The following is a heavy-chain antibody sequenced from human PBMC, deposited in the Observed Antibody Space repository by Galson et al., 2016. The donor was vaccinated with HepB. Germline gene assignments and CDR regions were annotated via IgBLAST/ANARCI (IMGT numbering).Heavy chain of an antibody. J-gene: IGHJ4*02. Sequence: SETLSLTCTVSGGFIGSSSYYWGWIRQPPGKGLEWIGNIHYSGSTYYTPSLKSRVSISVDTSKNQFSLQLSSVTAADSAVYYCARQDLDVKIFDYWGQGTLVTVSS. CDR1: GGFIGSSSYY. D-gene: IGHD1-1*01. CDR2: IHYSGST. CDR3: ARQDLDVKIFDY. V-gene: IGHV4-39*01.